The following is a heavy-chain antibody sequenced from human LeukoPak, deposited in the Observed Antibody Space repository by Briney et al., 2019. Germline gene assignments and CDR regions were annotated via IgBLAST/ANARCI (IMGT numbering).Heavy chain of an antibody. V-gene: IGHV4-61*02. CDR3: ERDAGYCSGGSCLYFDY. D-gene: IGHD2-15*01. CDR2: IYTSGST. CDR1: GGSISSGSYY. Sequence: SQTLSLTCTASGGSISSGSYYWSWIRQPAGKGLEWSGRIYTSGSTNYNPSLKSRVTISVDTSKNQFSLKLSSVTAADTAVYYCERDAGYCSGGSCLYFDYWGQGTLVTVSS. J-gene: IGHJ4*02.